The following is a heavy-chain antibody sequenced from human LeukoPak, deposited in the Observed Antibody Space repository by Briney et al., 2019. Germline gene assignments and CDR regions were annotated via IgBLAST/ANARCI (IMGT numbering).Heavy chain of an antibody. CDR1: GFAFSIYS. CDR3: ATSRDWRVES. Sequence: RGSLRLSCAASGFAFSIYSLNWVRQTPGKRLEWVSYITGGSNNILYADSVKGRFTISRDNAKNSLYLQMNSLRDEDTAVYYCATSRDWRVESWGRGIAVTVSS. J-gene: IGHJ4*02. D-gene: IGHD2-21*02. CDR2: ITGGSNNI. V-gene: IGHV3-48*02.